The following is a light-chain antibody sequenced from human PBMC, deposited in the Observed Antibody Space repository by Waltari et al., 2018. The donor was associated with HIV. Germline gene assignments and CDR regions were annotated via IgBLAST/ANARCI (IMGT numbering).Light chain of an antibody. CDR3: QVWDSETDHWV. V-gene: IGLV3-21*04. Sequence: YVLTQPPSVSEAPGKTARITCGGSDIGSKSVHWYQQKPGQAPVQVIYYDNDRPSGIPERCSGSNSGNTATLTISRVEAGDEADYFCQVWDSETDHWVFGGGTKLTVL. CDR1: DIGSKS. J-gene: IGLJ3*02. CDR2: YDN.